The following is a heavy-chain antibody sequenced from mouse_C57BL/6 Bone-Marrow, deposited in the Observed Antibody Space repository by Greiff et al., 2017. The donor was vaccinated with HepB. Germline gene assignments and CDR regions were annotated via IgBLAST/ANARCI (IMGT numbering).Heavy chain of an antibody. CDR3: ARHPQFITTVVAPDYYAMDY. V-gene: IGHV5-12*01. D-gene: IGHD1-1*01. J-gene: IGHJ4*01. Sequence: EVQLVESGGGLVQPGGSLKLSCAASGFTFSDYYMYWVRQTPEKRLEWVAYISNGGGSTYYPNTVKGRFTISRDTAKNTLYVQMSRLKSEDTAMYYCARHPQFITTVVAPDYYAMDYWGQGTSVTVSS. CDR2: ISNGGGST. CDR1: GFTFSDYY.